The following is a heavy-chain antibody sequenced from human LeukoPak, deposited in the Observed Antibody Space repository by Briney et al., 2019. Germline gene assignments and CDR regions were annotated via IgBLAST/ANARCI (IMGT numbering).Heavy chain of an antibody. Sequence: AGGSLRLSCAASGFTFSNYAMSWVRQAPGKGLEWVSGFSGGAGGTYYADSVKGRFTISRDNSKNTLYLQMDSLRAEDTGLYYCAKVRYYYDNSPSYYFDSWGQGTLVTVSS. V-gene: IGHV3-23*01. J-gene: IGHJ4*02. CDR3: AKVRYYYDNSPSYYFDS. CDR1: GFTFSNYA. CDR2: FSGGAGGT. D-gene: IGHD3-22*01.